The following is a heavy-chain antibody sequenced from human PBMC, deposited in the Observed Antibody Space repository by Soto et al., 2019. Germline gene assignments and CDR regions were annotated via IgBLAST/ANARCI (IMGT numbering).Heavy chain of an antibody. D-gene: IGHD1-26*01. Sequence: QVQLVESGGGVVQPGRSLRLSCAASGFTFSSYAMHWVRQAPGKGLEWVAVISYDGSNKYYADSVKGRFTISRDNSENTLYLRMNGLRAEDTAVYYCARAPPYGGRYYFDYWGQGTLVTVSS. CDR2: ISYDGSNK. J-gene: IGHJ4*02. CDR1: GFTFSSYA. CDR3: ARAPPYGGRYYFDY. V-gene: IGHV3-30-3*01.